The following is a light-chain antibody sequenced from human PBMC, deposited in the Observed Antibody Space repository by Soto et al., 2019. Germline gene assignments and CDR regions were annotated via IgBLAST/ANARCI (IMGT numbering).Light chain of an antibody. CDR1: SSDVGAYNY. CDR2: DVT. V-gene: IGLV2-14*03. CDR3: SSYTSSDTVI. Sequence: QSVLAQPASVSGAAGQSITIPCTGTSSDVGAYNYVCWYQHHAGKVPKLIIYDVTDRPSGVSNRFSGSKSGNTASLTISGLQAEDEADYYCSSYTSSDTVIFGGGTKVTVL. J-gene: IGLJ2*01.